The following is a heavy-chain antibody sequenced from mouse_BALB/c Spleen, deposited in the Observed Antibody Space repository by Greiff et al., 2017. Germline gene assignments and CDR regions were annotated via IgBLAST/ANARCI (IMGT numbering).Heavy chain of an antibody. CDR3: ARSPFAY. CDR2: ISYSGST. Sequence: EVKLVESGPGLVKPSQSLSLTCTVTGYSITSDYAWNWIRQFPGNKLEWMGYISYSGSTSYNPSLKSRISITRDTSKNQFFLQLNSVTTEDTATYYCARSPFAYWGQGTLVTVSA. V-gene: IGHV3-2*02. J-gene: IGHJ3*01. CDR1: GYSITSDYA.